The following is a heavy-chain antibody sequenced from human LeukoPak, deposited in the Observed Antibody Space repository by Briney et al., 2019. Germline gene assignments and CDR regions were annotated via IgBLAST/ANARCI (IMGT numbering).Heavy chain of an antibody. J-gene: IGHJ1*01. V-gene: IGHV1-46*01. CDR1: GGTFSSYA. Sequence: ASVKVSCKASGGTFSSYAISWVRQAPGQGLEWMGIINPSGGSTSYAQKFQGRVTMTRDMSTSTVYMELSSLRSEDTAVYYCARGQYYYDSSGYYWHWGQGTLVTVSS. CDR3: ARGQYYYDSSGYYWH. CDR2: INPSGGST. D-gene: IGHD3-22*01.